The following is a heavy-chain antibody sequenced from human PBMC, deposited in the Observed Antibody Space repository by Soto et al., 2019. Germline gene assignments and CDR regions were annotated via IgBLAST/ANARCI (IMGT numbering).Heavy chain of an antibody. CDR3: ARDGEGF. D-gene: IGHD2-21*01. J-gene: IGHJ4*02. CDR1: GFLFSSNW. Sequence: GGSLRLSCAASGFLFSSNWMHWVRRVPGRGLVWVSRISTDGTAADYVDSVKGRFPVSRDNAKNTLYLQMNSLRVEDTAVYYCARDGEGFWGQGTLVTVSS. CDR2: ISTDGTAA. V-gene: IGHV3-74*01.